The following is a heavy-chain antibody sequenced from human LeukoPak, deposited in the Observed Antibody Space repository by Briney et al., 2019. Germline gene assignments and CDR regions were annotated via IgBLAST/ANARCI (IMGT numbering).Heavy chain of an antibody. V-gene: IGHV1-24*01. CDR1: GYTFTAFY. CDR3: ATKLWFGELFDY. Sequence: GASVKVSCKASGYTFTAFYMNWVRQAPGQGLEWMGGFDPEDGETIYAQKFQGRVTMTEDTSTDTAYMELSSLRSEDTAVYYCATKLWFGELFDYWGQGTLVTVSS. J-gene: IGHJ4*02. CDR2: FDPEDGET. D-gene: IGHD3-10*01.